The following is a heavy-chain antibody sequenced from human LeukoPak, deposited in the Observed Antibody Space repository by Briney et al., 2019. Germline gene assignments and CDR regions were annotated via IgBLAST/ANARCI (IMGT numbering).Heavy chain of an antibody. Sequence: SVKVSCKASGGTFSSYAISWVRQAPGQGLEWMGGIIPIFGTANYAQKFQGRVTITADESSSTAYMELSSLRSEDTAVYYCARDGPPDILTGYSIGNWFDPWGQGTLVTVSS. CDR3: ARDGPPDILTGYSIGNWFDP. J-gene: IGHJ5*02. CDR1: GGTFSSYA. CDR2: IIPIFGTA. D-gene: IGHD3-9*01. V-gene: IGHV1-69*13.